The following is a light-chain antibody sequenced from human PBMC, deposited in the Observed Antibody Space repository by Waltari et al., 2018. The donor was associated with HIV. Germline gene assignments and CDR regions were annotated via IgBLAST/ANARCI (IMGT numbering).Light chain of an antibody. CDR1: KLGDKY. CDR2: QDN. J-gene: IGLJ3*02. Sequence: SYELTQPPSVSVSPGQKASIACAGEKLGDKYACWYQQRPGQSPVLFIYQDNKRPSGIPERISGSNSGNTATLTISGTQARDEADYYCQACDSSTVVFGGGTKLTVL. V-gene: IGLV3-1*01. CDR3: QACDSSTVV.